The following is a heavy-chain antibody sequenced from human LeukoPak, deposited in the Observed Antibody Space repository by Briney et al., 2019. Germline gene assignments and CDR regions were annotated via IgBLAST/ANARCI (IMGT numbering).Heavy chain of an antibody. J-gene: IGHJ3*02. CDR3: ARGGSYTAGAFDI. CDR2: ISSDGSST. Sequence: PGGSLRLSCAASRFTFSGYWMHWVRQVPGKGLVWVSRISSDGSSTGYAGSVRGRFTISRDNAKNTLYLQMNSRRAEDTAVYYCARGGSYTAGAFDIWGQGTLVTVSS. CDR1: RFTFSGYW. D-gene: IGHD1-26*01. V-gene: IGHV3-74*01.